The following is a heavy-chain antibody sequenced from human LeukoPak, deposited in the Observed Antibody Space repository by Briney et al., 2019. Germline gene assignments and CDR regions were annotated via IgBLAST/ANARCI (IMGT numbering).Heavy chain of an antibody. V-gene: IGHV3-33*01. CDR3: ARGDCSGGICYSAFDN. CDR2: IWYDGSNK. D-gene: IGHD2-15*01. J-gene: IGHJ4*03. Sequence: GRSLRLSCAASGFTFSSYGMHWVRQAPGKGLEWVAVIWYDGSNKYYADSVKGRFTISRDNSKNTLYLQMNSLRAEDTAVYYCARGDCSGGICYSAFDNCGPRTLVTVSS. CDR1: GFTFSSYG.